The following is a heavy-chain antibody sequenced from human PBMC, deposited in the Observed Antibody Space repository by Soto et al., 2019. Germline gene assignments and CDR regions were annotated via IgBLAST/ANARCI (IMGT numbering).Heavy chain of an antibody. V-gene: IGHV4-59*01. J-gene: IGHJ6*02. CDR1: GPAISGYY. D-gene: IGHD6-6*01. Sequence: PSETLSLTCTVSGPAISGYYWSLSRQPPGKGLDWIGYIYYSGSTNYTPSLKSRVTIPVDTPKNQYSLKLSSVTAADTAVYYCARALIAARPDYYGMDVWGQGTTVTDSS. CDR2: IYYSGST. CDR3: ARALIAARPDYYGMDV.